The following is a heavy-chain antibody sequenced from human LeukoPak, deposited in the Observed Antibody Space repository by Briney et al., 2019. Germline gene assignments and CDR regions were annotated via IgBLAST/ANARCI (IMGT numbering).Heavy chain of an antibody. CDR1: GFTFSSYA. Sequence: GGSLRLSCAASGFTFSSYAMHWVRQAPGKGLEWVAVISYDGSNKYYADSVKGRFTISRDNSKNTLYLQMNSLRAEDTAVYYCARDAYYYDSSGYYILTGYFDYWGQGTLVTVSS. J-gene: IGHJ4*02. CDR2: ISYDGSNK. CDR3: ARDAYYYDSSGYYILTGYFDY. V-gene: IGHV3-30-3*01. D-gene: IGHD3-22*01.